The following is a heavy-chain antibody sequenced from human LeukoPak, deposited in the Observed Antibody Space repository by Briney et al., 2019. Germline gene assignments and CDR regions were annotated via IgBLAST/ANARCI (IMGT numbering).Heavy chain of an antibody. V-gene: IGHV3-11*03. Sequence: GGSLRLSCAASGFTFSDYYMSWIRQAPGKGLEWVSYISSSSSYTNYADSVKGRFTISRDNTKNTLYLQMNSLRAEDTAVYYCASQLVGAAFDPWGQGTLVTVSS. D-gene: IGHD2-8*02. CDR1: GFTFSDYY. CDR2: ISSSSSYT. CDR3: ASQLVGAAFDP. J-gene: IGHJ5*02.